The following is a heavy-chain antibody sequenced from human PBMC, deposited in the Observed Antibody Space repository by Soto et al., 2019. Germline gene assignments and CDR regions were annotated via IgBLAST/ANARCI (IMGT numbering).Heavy chain of an antibody. D-gene: IGHD5-12*01. CDR2: ISWDGGST. CDR1: GFTFDDYT. J-gene: IGHJ6*02. Sequence: GGSLRLSCAASGFTFDDYTMHWVRQAPGKGLEWVSLISWDGGSTYYADSVKGRFTISRDNSKNSLYLQMNSLRTEDTALYYCAKDMSPKWLRFFNYYYGMDVWGQGTTVTVSS. CDR3: AKDMSPKWLRFFNYYYGMDV. V-gene: IGHV3-43*01.